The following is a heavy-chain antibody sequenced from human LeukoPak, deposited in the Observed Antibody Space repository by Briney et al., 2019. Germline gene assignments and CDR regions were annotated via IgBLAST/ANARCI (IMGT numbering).Heavy chain of an antibody. CDR3: ARGTLYSGWSYYFDS. Sequence: SETLSLTCTVSGGSINTYYWSWIRQPAGKGLEYIGRIYTSGSTNYNPSLKSRVTISADNSNNKFSLRLSSVTAADTALYYCARGTLYSGWSYYFDSWGQGTLVTVSS. V-gene: IGHV4-4*07. J-gene: IGHJ4*02. CDR1: GGSINTYY. D-gene: IGHD6-19*01. CDR2: IYTSGST.